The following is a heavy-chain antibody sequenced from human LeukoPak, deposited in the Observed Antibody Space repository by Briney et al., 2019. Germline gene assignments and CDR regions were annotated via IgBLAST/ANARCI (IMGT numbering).Heavy chain of an antibody. CDR3: ARDGYINDAFDI. Sequence: SETLSLTCTVSGDSLTTDDSFWSWIRQFPGKGLEWIGYIHYRGTTNYNPSLKSRLSMSVDMSKDQFSLNLTSVTAADTAIYYCARDGYINDAFDIWGQGIVVTVSS. CDR1: GDSLTTDDSF. V-gene: IGHV4-31*03. J-gene: IGHJ3*02. D-gene: IGHD1-1*01. CDR2: IHYRGTT.